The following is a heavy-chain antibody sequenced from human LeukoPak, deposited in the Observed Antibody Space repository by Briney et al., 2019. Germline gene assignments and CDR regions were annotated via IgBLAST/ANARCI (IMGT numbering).Heavy chain of an antibody. D-gene: IGHD4/OR15-4a*01. Sequence: GGSLRLSCAASGFDFNNYVIHWVRQAPGKGLEWVTIYSSGGKHPYSADSVKGRFTPSRDNSKNTIYLQMNSLRPDDTAIYYCARVFGAGYSDYWGQGTLVTVSS. CDR3: ARVFGAGYSDY. J-gene: IGHJ4*02. CDR1: GFDFNNYV. V-gene: IGHV3-30*03. CDR2: YSSGGKHP.